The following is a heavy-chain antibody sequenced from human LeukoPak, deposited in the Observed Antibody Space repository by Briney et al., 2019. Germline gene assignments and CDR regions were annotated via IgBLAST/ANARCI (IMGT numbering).Heavy chain of an antibody. CDR1: GYTFTGYY. CDR2: IIPIFGTA. Sequence: GASVKVSCKASGYTFTGYYMHWVRQAPGQGLEWMGGIIPIFGTANYAQKFQGRVTITADESTSTAYMELSSLRSEDTAVYYCARAHRNDFWSARFDYWGQGTLVTVSS. CDR3: ARAHRNDFWSARFDY. J-gene: IGHJ4*02. D-gene: IGHD3-3*01. V-gene: IGHV1-69*13.